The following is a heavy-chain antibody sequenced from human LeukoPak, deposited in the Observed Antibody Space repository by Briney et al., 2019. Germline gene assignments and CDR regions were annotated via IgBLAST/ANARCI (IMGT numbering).Heavy chain of an antibody. V-gene: IGHV4-4*07. Sequence: SETLSLTCTVSGSSISSYYWSWIRQPAGKGLEWIGRIYTSGSTNYNPSLKSRVTMSVDTSKNQFSLKLSSVTAADTAVYYCAGNIPKAGLRFLALDYWGQGTLVTVSS. D-gene: IGHD3-3*01. CDR3: AGNIPKAGLRFLALDY. J-gene: IGHJ4*02. CDR2: IYTSGST. CDR1: GSSISSYY.